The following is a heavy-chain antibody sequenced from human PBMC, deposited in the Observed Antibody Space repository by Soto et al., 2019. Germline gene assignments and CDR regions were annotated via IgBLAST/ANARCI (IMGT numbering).Heavy chain of an antibody. V-gene: IGHV3-15*01. CDR3: TTVEPIKGKDAFNI. Sequence: GGSLRLSCAASGFTFSNAWMSWVRQAPGKGLEWVGRIKSKTDGGTTDYAAPVKGRFTISRDDSKNTLYLQMNSRKTEDTAVYCCTTVEPIKGKDAFNIWGQGTMVTVSS. CDR1: GFTFSNAW. J-gene: IGHJ3*02. CDR2: IKSKTDGGTT.